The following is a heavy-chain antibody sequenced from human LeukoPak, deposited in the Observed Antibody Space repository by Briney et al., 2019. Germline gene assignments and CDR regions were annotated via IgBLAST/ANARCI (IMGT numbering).Heavy chain of an antibody. D-gene: IGHD3-16*01. CDR2: INPNSGGP. Sequence: ASVKVSCKASGYTFTGYYIHWVRQAPGQGLEWMGWINPNSGGPNYARKFQGGVTMTTDPCISTAYMEMTRLRTDDTAVYYCARDVSAGGTNWFDPPGQGTLVTVSS. CDR3: ARDVSAGGTNWFDP. V-gene: IGHV1-2*02. CDR1: GYTFTGYY. J-gene: IGHJ5*02.